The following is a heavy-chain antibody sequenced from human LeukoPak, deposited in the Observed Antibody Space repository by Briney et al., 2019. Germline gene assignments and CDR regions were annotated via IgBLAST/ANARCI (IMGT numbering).Heavy chain of an antibody. V-gene: IGHV1-46*01. CDR1: GYTFTSNY. D-gene: IGHD3-22*01. CDR2: INPSGGST. CDR3: ARDSSPLDYYDSSGFDY. Sequence: RASVKVSCKASGYTFTSNYMHWVRQAPGQGLEWLGIINPSGGSTSYAQKFQGRVTMTRDTSTSTVYMELSSLRSEDTAVYYCARDSSPLDYYDSSGFDYWGQGTLVTVSS. J-gene: IGHJ4*02.